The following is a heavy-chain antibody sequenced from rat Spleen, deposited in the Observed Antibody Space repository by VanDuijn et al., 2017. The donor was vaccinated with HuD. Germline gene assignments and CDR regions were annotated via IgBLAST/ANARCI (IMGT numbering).Heavy chain of an antibody. Sequence: EVQLVESDGGLVQPGRSLKLSCAASGFTFSDYYMAWVRQAPTKGLEWVATISPSGGNTYYRDSVKGRFTISRGNAKSTLHLQMDSLRSEDTATYYCATNYFDGPFDYWGQGVMVTVSS. J-gene: IGHJ2*01. CDR1: GFTFSDYY. CDR3: ATNYFDGPFDY. D-gene: IGHD1-12*02. V-gene: IGHV5-25*01. CDR2: ISPSGGNT.